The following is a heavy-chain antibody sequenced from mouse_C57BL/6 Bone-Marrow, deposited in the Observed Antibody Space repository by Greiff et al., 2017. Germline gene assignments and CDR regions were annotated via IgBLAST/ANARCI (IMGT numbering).Heavy chain of an antibody. CDR3: ARGPYGLDY. J-gene: IGHJ2*01. CDR1: GYSITRGYY. Sequence: DVKLQESGPGLVKPSQSLSLTCSVTGYSITRGYYWNWLRQFPGNKLEWMGYISYDGSNNYNPSLKNRISITRDTSKNQFFLKLNSVTTEDTATYYCARGPYGLDYWGQGTTLTVSS. CDR2: ISYDGSN. V-gene: IGHV3-6*01. D-gene: IGHD1-1*01.